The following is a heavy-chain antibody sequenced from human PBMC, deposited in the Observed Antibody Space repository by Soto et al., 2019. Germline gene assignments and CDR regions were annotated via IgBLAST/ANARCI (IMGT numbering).Heavy chain of an antibody. CDR3: AGGNTWGRFYN. CDR1: GGTFRSYA. V-gene: IGHV1-69*12. Sequence: QVQLVQSGAEVKKPGSSVKVSCKASGGTFRSYAINWVRQAPGQGLEWMGGITPIFGTSYYAQKFQGGVTSTADESTITAYMELGNLRSDDTAVYYWAGGNTWGRFYNWGQGTLVTGSS. D-gene: IGHD3-16*01. CDR2: ITPIFGTS. J-gene: IGHJ4*02.